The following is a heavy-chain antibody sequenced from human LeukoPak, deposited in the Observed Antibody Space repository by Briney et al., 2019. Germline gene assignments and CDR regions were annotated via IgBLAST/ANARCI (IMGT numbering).Heavy chain of an antibody. Sequence: GESLQISCKASGSRFTSYWIGWVRQMPGKGLEWMGIIYPGDSDTRYSPSFQGQVIISADKSISTAYLQWSSLKASDTAMYYCASAYIAAAGTFGYWGQGTLVTVSS. CDR1: GSRFTSYW. V-gene: IGHV5-51*01. CDR2: IYPGDSDT. D-gene: IGHD6-13*01. J-gene: IGHJ4*02. CDR3: ASAYIAAAGTFGY.